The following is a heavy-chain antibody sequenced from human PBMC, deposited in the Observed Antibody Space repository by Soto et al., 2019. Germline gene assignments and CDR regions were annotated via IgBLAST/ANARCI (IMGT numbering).Heavy chain of an antibody. CDR1: GFTFSSYA. CDR2: VSGSGGST. Sequence: EVQLLESGGGLVQPGGSLRLSCAASGFTFSSYAMSGVRQAPGKGLEWVSAVSGSGGSTYYADSVKGRFTISRDNSKNTLYLQMNSLRAEDTAVYYCAIVDISGDYAFDIWGQGTMVTVSS. CDR3: AIVDISGDYAFDI. D-gene: IGHD3-22*01. V-gene: IGHV3-23*01. J-gene: IGHJ3*02.